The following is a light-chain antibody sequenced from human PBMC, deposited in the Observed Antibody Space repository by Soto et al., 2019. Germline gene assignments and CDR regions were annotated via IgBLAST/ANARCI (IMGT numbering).Light chain of an antibody. J-gene: IGKJ3*01. CDR3: MQGVQTPFT. V-gene: IGKV2-28*01. CDR2: LGS. CDR1: QSLLFSNG. Sequence: DIVMTQSPLSLPVTPGEPASISCRSSQSLLFSNGYWYLQKPGQSPQLLISLGSNRAPGVPDRFSGSGSGTDFTLKISRVEAEDVGVYYCMQGVQTPFTFGPGTKVDIK.